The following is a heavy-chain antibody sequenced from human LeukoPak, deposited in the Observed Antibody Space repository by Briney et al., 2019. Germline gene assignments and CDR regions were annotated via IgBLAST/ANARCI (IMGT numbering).Heavy chain of an antibody. CDR1: GYSISSGYY. J-gene: IGHJ5*02. D-gene: IGHD3-16*02. CDR3: ARQDYVWGSYRFSPHNWFDP. V-gene: IGHV4-38-2*02. CDR2: IYYSGST. Sequence: SETLSLTCTVSGYSISSGYYWGWIRQPPGKGLEWIGSIYYSGSTYYNPSLKSRVTISVDTSKNQFSLKLSSVTAADTAVYYCARQDYVWGSYRFSPHNWFDPWGQGTLVTVSS.